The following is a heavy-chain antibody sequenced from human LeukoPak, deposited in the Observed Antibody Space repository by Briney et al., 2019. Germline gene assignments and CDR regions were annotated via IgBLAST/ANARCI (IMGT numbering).Heavy chain of an antibody. J-gene: IGHJ4*02. CDR2: IYYSGST. V-gene: IGHV4-39*01. D-gene: IGHD3-10*01. Sequence: SEPLSLTCTVSGGSFSSSSDYGGWIRQPPGEGLEWIGSIYYSGSTYYNPSLQSRVAISVDTSTNQLSLKRRSVTADATVVYYCALKGFWVWELQTYFDYWGQGTLVTVSS. CDR1: GGSFSSSSDY. CDR3: ALKGFWVWELQTYFDY.